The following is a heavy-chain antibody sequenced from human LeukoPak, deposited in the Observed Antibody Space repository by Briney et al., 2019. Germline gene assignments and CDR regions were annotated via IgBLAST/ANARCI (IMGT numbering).Heavy chain of an antibody. Sequence: PGRSLRLSCAASGFTFSTSVMRWVRQAPGKGLEWVAVISYDGNNKYYADSVKGRFTISRDNSKNTLYVQMNSLRAEDAAVHYCAKEVIAAGGNFEYWGQGTLVTVSS. CDR2: ISYDGNNK. V-gene: IGHV3-30*18. CDR1: GFTFSTSV. J-gene: IGHJ4*02. CDR3: AKEVIAAGGNFEY. D-gene: IGHD6-13*01.